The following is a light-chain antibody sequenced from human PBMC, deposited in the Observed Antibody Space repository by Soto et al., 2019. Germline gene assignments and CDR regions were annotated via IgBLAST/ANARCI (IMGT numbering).Light chain of an antibody. CDR2: LNNDGSH. CDR1: GGHSSYA. V-gene: IGLV4-69*01. CDR3: QTWATGIRV. J-gene: IGLJ3*02. Sequence: QAVVTQSPSASASLGASVKLTCTLSGGHSSYAIAWHQQQPEKGPRYLMNLNNDGSHTKGDGIPDRFSGSSSGAEGYLTISSLQSEDEADYYCQTWATGIRVFGGGTKLTVL.